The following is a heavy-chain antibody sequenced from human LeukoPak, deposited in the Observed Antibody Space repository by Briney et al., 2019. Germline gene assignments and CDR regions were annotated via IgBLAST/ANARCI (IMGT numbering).Heavy chain of an antibody. V-gene: IGHV3-23*01. CDR3: AKSPPVTLYYFDY. J-gene: IGHJ4*02. CDR2: ISGSGGST. D-gene: IGHD4-17*01. CDR1: GFTVSSNY. Sequence: GGSLRLSCAASGFTVSSNYMSWVRQAPGKGLEWVPAISGSGGSTNYADSVKGRFTISRDNSKNTLSLQMNSLRAEDTAVYYCAKSPPVTLYYFDYWGQGTLVTVSS.